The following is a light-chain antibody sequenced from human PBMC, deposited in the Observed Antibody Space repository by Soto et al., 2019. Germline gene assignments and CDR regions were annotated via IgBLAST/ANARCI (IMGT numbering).Light chain of an antibody. CDR2: GAS. CDR3: QDYTNWPRT. Sequence: EIVMTQSPATLSVSPGERATLSCRASQSLRSNLAWYQQKPGQAPRLLIYGASTRATGIPDRFSGSGSGTEFTLTISSLQSEDLGVYYCQDYTNWPRTFGQGT. V-gene: IGKV3-15*01. J-gene: IGKJ1*01. CDR1: QSLRSN.